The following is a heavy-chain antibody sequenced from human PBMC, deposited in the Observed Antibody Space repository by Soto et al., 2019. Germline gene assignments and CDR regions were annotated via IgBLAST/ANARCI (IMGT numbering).Heavy chain of an antibody. J-gene: IGHJ4*02. CDR1: GDSISSGGYY. CDR2: IYYSGST. V-gene: IGHV4-31*03. Sequence: LALTCSVSGDSISSGGYYWSWIRQHPGKGLECIGYIYYSGSTFYNPSLKGRISISVDPSKNQFSLNLRSVTAADTAMYYCARFNGPPYCFDFWGQGTLVTVSS. CDR3: ARFNGPPYCFDF.